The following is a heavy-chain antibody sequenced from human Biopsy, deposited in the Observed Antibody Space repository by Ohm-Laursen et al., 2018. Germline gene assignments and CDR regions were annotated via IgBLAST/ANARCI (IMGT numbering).Heavy chain of an antibody. Sequence: GSSVKVSCKASGYSFTSYYMHWVRQAPGQGLEWMGWISAYNGHTKFARKFQDRVTMTTDTSTTTAYMDLRSLRSDDTAVYYCARDPHGEGLDYGSYFDYWGQGTLVTVSS. V-gene: IGHV1-18*04. CDR3: ARDPHGEGLDYGSYFDY. CDR1: GYSFTSYY. CDR2: ISAYNGHT. D-gene: IGHD4-17*01. J-gene: IGHJ4*02.